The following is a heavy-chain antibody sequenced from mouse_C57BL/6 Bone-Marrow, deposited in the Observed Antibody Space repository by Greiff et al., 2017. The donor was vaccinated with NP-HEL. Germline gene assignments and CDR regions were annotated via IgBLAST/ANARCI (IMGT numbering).Heavy chain of an antibody. J-gene: IGHJ3*01. V-gene: IGHV5-17*01. Sequence: EVQLVESGGGLVKPGGSLELSCAASGFTFSDYGMHWVRQAPEKGLEWVAYISSGSSTIYYADTVKGRFTISRDNAKNTLFLQMTSLRSEDTAMYYCARPITTVVAKGFAYWGQGTLVTVSA. D-gene: IGHD1-1*01. CDR1: GFTFSDYG. CDR2: ISSGSSTI. CDR3: ARPITTVVAKGFAY.